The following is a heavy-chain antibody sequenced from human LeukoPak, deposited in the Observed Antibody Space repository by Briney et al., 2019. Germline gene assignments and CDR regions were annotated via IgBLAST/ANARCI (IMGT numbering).Heavy chain of an antibody. D-gene: IGHD3-10*02. CDR2: IRYDGINK. V-gene: IGHV3-30*02. J-gene: IGHJ6*03. CDR3: AELGITMIGGV. Sequence: PGGSLRLSCAASGFTFSSYGIHWVRQTPVKGLEWVAFIRYDGINKYYADSVKGRLTISRDNSRNTMFLQMNSLRAEDTAVYYCAELGITMIGGVWGKGTTVTIS. CDR1: GFTFSSYG.